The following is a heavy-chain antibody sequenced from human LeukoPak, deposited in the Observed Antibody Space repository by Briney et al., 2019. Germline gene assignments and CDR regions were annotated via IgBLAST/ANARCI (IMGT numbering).Heavy chain of an antibody. CDR2: INHSGST. CDR3: ARAPGFDY. V-gene: IGHV4-34*01. CDR1: GGSFSGYY. J-gene: IGHJ4*02. Sequence: SETLSLTCAVYGGSFSGYYWSWIRQPPGKGLEWIGEINHSGSTNYNPSLKSRVTISVDTSKNQFSLELSSVTAADTAVYYCARAPGFDYWGQGTLVTVSS.